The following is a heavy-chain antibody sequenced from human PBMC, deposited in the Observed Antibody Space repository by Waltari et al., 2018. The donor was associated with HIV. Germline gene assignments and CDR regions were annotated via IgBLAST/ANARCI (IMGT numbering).Heavy chain of an antibody. J-gene: IGHJ3*02. CDR2: IKSNTDGGTT. D-gene: IGHD2-15*01. CDR3: TTDEGGYCTGGSCYILVAFDN. V-gene: IGHV3-15*01. CDR1: GFTFSKAW. Sequence: EVQLVESGGGLVKPGESLRLSCATSGFTFSKAWMSWVRQAPGKGLEWVGHIKSNTDGGTTDYAAPVKGRFTISRDDSTNTLYLQMNSLKTEDTAVYYCTTDEGGYCTGGSCYILVAFDNWGQGTMVTVSS.